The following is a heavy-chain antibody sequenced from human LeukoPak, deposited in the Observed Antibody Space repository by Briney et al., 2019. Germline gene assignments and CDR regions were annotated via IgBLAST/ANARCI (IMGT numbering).Heavy chain of an antibody. CDR2: IYYSGST. D-gene: IGHD5-24*01. CDR3: ARLRDSRDGRNYFDY. CDR1: GGSISSYY. Sequence: SETLSLTCTVSGGSISSYYWSWIRQPPGKGLEWIGSIYYSGSTYYNPSLKSRVTISVDTSNNQFSLKLSSVTAADTAVYYCARLRDSRDGRNYFDYWGQGTLVTVSS. V-gene: IGHV4-59*05. J-gene: IGHJ4*02.